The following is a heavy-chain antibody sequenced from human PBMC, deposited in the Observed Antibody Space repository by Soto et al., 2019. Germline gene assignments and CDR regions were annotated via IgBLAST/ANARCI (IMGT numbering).Heavy chain of an antibody. CDR2: ISAYNGNT. Sequence: QVQLVQSGAEVKKPGASVKVSCKASGYTFTSYGISWVRQAPGQGLEWMGWISAYNGNTNYAQKLQGRVTMTTDTSKSTAYMELRGLRSDDTAVYCCARVRAIAAAAGHRFGLWGQGTLVTVSS. J-gene: IGHJ5*02. CDR3: ARVRAIAAAAGHRFGL. CDR1: GYTFTSYG. V-gene: IGHV1-18*04. D-gene: IGHD6-13*01.